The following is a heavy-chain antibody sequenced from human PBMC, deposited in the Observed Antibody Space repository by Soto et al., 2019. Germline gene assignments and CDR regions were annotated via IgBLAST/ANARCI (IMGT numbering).Heavy chain of an antibody. V-gene: IGHV1-69*01. Sequence: QVQLVQSGAEVKKPGSSVKVSCKASGGTFSSYAISWVRQAPGQGLEWMGGIIPIFGTANYAQQFQGRVTITADASTSTAYMELSSLRSEDTAVYYCARASGYETENWLDPWGQGTLVTVSS. CDR2: IIPIFGTA. J-gene: IGHJ5*02. CDR3: ARASGYETENWLDP. D-gene: IGHD5-12*01. CDR1: GGTFSSYA.